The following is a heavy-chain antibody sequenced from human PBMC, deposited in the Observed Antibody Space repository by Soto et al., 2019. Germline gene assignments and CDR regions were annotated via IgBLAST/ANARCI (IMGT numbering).Heavy chain of an antibody. CDR2: ISVSGAT. Sequence: EVQLLESGGGLVQPGGSQRLSCVASGFNFGSCAMGWVRQPPGKGVEWVSAISVSGATYYADPVKGRFTISRDNSKNTLSLQMDSLRVEDAATYCCAKGGTATLRVGFDYWGRGMVVTVSS. J-gene: IGHJ4*02. D-gene: IGHD1-1*01. CDR1: GFNFGSCA. V-gene: IGHV3-23*01. CDR3: AKGGTATLRVGFDY.